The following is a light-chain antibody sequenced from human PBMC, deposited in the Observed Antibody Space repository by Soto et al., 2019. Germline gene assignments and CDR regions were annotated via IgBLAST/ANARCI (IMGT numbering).Light chain of an antibody. CDR1: QSIATY. CDR3: QQYYISWS. Sequence: DIEMTQSPSSLSVSVGDSVTINCRTSQSIATYLNWYQQKPGKAPKLLIYAASSLQSGVPSRFSGSGSGTEFTLTISSLQPEDFATYSCQQYYISWSFGQGNKV. V-gene: IGKV1-39*01. CDR2: AAS. J-gene: IGKJ1*01.